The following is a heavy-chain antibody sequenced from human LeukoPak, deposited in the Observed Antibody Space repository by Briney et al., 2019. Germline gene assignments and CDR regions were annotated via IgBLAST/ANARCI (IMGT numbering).Heavy chain of an antibody. CDR3: AGAGLTTGNDY. J-gene: IGHJ4*02. D-gene: IGHD4-11*01. V-gene: IGHV3-21*01. CDR2: ISSSSSYI. Sequence: GGSLRLSCAASGFTFSDHYMDWVGQAPGKGLERVSSISSSSSYIYYADSVKGRFTISRDNAKNSLYLQMNSLRAEDTAVYYCAGAGLTTGNDYCGQGTLVTVSS. CDR1: GFTFSDHY.